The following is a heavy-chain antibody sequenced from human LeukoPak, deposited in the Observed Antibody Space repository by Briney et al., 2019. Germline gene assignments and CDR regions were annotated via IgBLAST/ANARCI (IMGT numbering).Heavy chain of an antibody. J-gene: IGHJ4*02. CDR1: GFTVSSNY. Sequence: GGSLRLSCAASGFTVSSNYMSWVRQAPGKGLECVSVIYSGGSTYYADSVKGRFTISRDNSKNTLYLQMNSLRAEDTAVYYCAREIDWSYFDYWGQGTLVTVSS. V-gene: IGHV3-53*01. CDR3: AREIDWSYFDY. D-gene: IGHD3-9*01. CDR2: IYSGGST.